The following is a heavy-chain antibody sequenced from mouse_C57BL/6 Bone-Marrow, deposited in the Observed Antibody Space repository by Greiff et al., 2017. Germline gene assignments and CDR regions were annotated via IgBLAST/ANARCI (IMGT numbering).Heavy chain of an antibody. CDR3: ESMDY. Sequence: QVQLQQPGAELVRPGTSVKLSCKASGYTFTSYWMHWVKQRPGQGLEWIGVIDPSDSYTNYNQKFKGKATLTVDTSSSTAYMQLSSLTSEDSAVYYCESMDYCGQGTSLTVSS. J-gene: IGHJ4*01. V-gene: IGHV1-59*01. CDR2: IDPSDSYT. CDR1: GYTFTSYW.